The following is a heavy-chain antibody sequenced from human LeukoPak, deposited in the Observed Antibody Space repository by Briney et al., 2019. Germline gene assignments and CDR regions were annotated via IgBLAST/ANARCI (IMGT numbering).Heavy chain of an antibody. V-gene: IGHV4-39*01. CDR3: ARHSRSGSGGYENAFDI. D-gene: IGHD5-12*01. CDR2: IYSGEST. J-gene: IGHJ3*02. CDR1: GGPISSNSCY. Sequence: KPSETLSLTCTVSGGPISSNSCYWGWIRQPPGKGLEWIGNIYSGESTYYTPSLKSRVTISVDTSKNQFSLKLSSVTAADTAIYFCARHSRSGSGGYENAFDIWGQGTMVTVSS.